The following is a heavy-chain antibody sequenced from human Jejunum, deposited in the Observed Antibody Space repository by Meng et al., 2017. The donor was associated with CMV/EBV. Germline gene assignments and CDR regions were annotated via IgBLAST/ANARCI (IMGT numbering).Heavy chain of an antibody. D-gene: IGHD3-3*01. CDR3: ARGSIFVSFDS. CDR1: GGSIGSGDYY. V-gene: IGHV4-30-4*08. J-gene: IGHJ4*02. Sequence: QLRLQGPGPGLWKPSQTLPLTCSCSGGSIGSGDYYWSWIRQPPGKGLEWIGYIHDTGSTYYNPSLKSRVDISLGTSRNHFSLTLSSVTAEDTAVYFCARGSIFVSFDSWGQGTLVTVSS. CDR2: IHDTGST.